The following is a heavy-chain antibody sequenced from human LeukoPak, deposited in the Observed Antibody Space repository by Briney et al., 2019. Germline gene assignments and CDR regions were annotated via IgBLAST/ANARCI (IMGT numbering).Heavy chain of an antibody. Sequence: SEALSLTCTVSGYSISSAYYWGWVRQPPGKGLEWIGYIYYSGNTNYNPSLKSRVTISLDTSKNQFSLKLSSVTAADTAVYYCAREMGSGSEFDYWGQGTLVTVSS. CDR1: GYSISSAYY. CDR3: AREMGSGSEFDY. D-gene: IGHD6-19*01. CDR2: IYYSGNT. J-gene: IGHJ4*02. V-gene: IGHV4-38-2*02.